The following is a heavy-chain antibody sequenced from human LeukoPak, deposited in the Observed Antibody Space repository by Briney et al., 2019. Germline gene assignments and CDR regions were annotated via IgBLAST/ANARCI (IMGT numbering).Heavy chain of an antibody. D-gene: IGHD5-12*01. CDR1: GYTFTSYD. J-gene: IGHJ5*02. CDR3: ARHREYSGPVAFYWFDP. CDR2: MNPNSGNT. V-gene: IGHV1-8*01. Sequence: ASVTVSYKASGYTFTSYDINWVRQAAGQGLDWMGWMNPNSGNTGYAQKFQGRVTMTRDTSISTAYMELSRLRSDDTAVYYCARHREYSGPVAFYWFDPWGQGTLVTVSS.